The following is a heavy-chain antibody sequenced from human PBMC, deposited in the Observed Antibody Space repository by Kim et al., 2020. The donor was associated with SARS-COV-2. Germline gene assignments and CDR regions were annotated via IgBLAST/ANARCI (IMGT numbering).Heavy chain of an antibody. J-gene: IGHJ4*02. D-gene: IGHD2-2*03. CDR2: IKSKVDGGTT. Sequence: GGSLRLSCAASGLSVTNVWMSWVRQAPGKGLEWVGRIKSKVDGGTTDYAAPVKGRITISRDDSENTLFLQMNRLKTEDSAVYYCTTLQLWPSGYDYWGQG. CDR1: GLSVTNVW. CDR3: TTLQLWPSGYDY. V-gene: IGHV3-15*01.